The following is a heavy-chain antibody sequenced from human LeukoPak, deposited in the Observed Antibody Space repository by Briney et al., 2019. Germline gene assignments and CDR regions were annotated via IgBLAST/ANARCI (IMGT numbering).Heavy chain of an antibody. V-gene: IGHV4-34*01. CDR2: INHSGST. D-gene: IGHD2-21*01. Sequence: SETLSLTCAVYGGSFSGYYWSWIRQPPGKGLEWIGEINHSGSTNYNPSLKSRVTISVDTSKNQFSLKLSSVTAADTAVYYCARDSRRRSMDVWGQGTTVTVSS. CDR3: ARDSRRRSMDV. CDR1: GGSFSGYY. J-gene: IGHJ6*02.